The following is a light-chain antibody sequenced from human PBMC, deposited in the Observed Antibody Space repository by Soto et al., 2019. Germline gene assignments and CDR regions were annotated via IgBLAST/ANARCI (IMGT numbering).Light chain of an antibody. Sequence: QSALTQPPSAAGSPGQSVTISCTGTSTDVGGYNYVSWYQQYPGKAPKLMIYEVSKRPSGVPDRFSGSKSGNTASLTVSGLQAEDEADYYCSSYASSSTPVVFGGGTKVTVL. V-gene: IGLV2-8*01. J-gene: IGLJ2*01. CDR2: EVS. CDR1: STDVGGYNY. CDR3: SSYASSSTPVV.